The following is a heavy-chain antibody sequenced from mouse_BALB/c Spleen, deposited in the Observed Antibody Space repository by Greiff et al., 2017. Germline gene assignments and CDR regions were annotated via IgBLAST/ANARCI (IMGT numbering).Heavy chain of an antibody. Sequence: EVKLVESGGGLVQPGGSLRLSCATSGFTFTDYYMSWVRQPPGKALEWLGFIRNKANGYTTEYSASVNGRFTISRDNSQSILYRQMNTLRAEDCATNFGARDIRSYEGYALDYWGQGTSVTVSS. CDR1: GFTFTDYY. V-gene: IGHV7-3*02. CDR3: ARDIRSYEGYALDY. D-gene: IGHD1-1*01. CDR2: IRNKANGYTT. J-gene: IGHJ4*01.